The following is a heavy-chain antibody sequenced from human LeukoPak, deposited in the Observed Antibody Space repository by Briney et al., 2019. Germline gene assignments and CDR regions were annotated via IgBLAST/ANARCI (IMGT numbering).Heavy chain of an antibody. CDR3: ARQPRASSSWAYFDY. V-gene: IGHV3-7*01. Sequence: GGSLRLSCAASGFTFSSYSMTWVRQAPGKGLEWVANINLDESEKYYVDSVKGRFTISRDNPKNSLYLQMNNLRAEDTAMYYCARQPRASSSWAYFDYWGQGTLVTVSS. D-gene: IGHD6-13*01. CDR1: GFTFSSYS. J-gene: IGHJ4*02. CDR2: INLDESEK.